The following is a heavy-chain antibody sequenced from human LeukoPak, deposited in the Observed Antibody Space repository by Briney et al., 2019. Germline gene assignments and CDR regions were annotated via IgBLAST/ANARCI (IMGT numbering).Heavy chain of an antibody. CDR3: ARGKDSSGYPPDY. Sequence: SETLSLTCAVYGGSFSGYYWSWIRQPPGKGLGWIGEINHSGSTNYNPSLKSRVTISVDTSKNQFSLKLSSVTAADTAVYYCARGKDSSGYPPDYWGQGTLVTVSS. J-gene: IGHJ4*02. D-gene: IGHD3-22*01. CDR2: INHSGST. V-gene: IGHV4-34*01. CDR1: GGSFSGYY.